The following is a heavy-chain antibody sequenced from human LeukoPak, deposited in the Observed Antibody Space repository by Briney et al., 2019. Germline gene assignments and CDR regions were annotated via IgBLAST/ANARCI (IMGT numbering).Heavy chain of an antibody. D-gene: IGHD2-15*01. CDR2: INHSGST. CDR3: ASGRWPRDANFDY. J-gene: IGHJ4*02. Sequence: PSETLSLTCAVYGGSFSGYYWSWIRQPPGKGLEWIGEINHSGSTNYNPSLKSRVTISVDTSKNQFSLKLSSVTAADTAVYYCASGRWPRDANFDYWGQGTLVTVSS. CDR1: GGSFSGYY. V-gene: IGHV4-34*01.